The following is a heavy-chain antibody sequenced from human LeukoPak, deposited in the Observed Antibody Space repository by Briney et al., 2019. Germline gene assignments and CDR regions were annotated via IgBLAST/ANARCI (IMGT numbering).Heavy chain of an antibody. D-gene: IGHD1-26*01. V-gene: IGHV3-20*04. CDR2: LNWNGGRT. Sequence: GGSLRLSCAASGFKFDDHGMSWVRQVPGKGLEWVSGLNWNGGRTGYADSVKGRFTISRDNAKNSLYLQMSSLRAEDTAFYYCAKDRSFIGLDIWGQGTMVIVSS. J-gene: IGHJ3*02. CDR3: AKDRSFIGLDI. CDR1: GFKFDDHG.